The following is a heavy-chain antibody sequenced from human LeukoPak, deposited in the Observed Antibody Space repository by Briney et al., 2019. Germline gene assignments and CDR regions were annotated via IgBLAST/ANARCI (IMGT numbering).Heavy chain of an antibody. J-gene: IGHJ4*02. Sequence: SETLSLTCTVSGDPFSSSSDYWVWIRQPPGKGLEWIGSISYRGNTQYNPSLKSRVIISVDTANIQFSLKVNTLTAADTGLYYCAKYRAGSMLDFWGQGTLVTVSS. CDR2: ISYRGNT. D-gene: IGHD3-10*01. CDR3: AKYRAGSMLDF. CDR1: GDPFSSSSDY. V-gene: IGHV4-39*01.